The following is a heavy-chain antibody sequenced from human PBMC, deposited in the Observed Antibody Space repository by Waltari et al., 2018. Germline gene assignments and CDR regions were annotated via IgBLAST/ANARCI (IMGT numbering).Heavy chain of an antibody. CDR2: MNPNSVNT. CDR1: GYTFTSYD. D-gene: IGHD1-7*01. Sequence: QVQLVQSGAEVKKPGASVKVSCKAYGYTFTSYDIHWVRLATGHGLEWMGWMNPNSVNTCYAQKFQVRVTMTRNTSISTAYMELSSLRSEDTAVYYCARGTRSARSRNYNWFDPWGQGTLVTVSS. J-gene: IGHJ5*02. CDR3: ARGTRSARSRNYNWFDP. V-gene: IGHV1-8*01.